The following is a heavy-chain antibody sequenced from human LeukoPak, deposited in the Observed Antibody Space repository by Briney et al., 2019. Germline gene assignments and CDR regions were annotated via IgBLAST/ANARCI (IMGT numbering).Heavy chain of an antibody. D-gene: IGHD4-17*01. CDR3: ARDRGGNRPTTVTTCFDY. CDR1: GFTFSSYS. Sequence: KSGGSLRLSCAASGFTFSSYSMNWVRQAPGKGLEWVSSISSSSSYIYYADSVKGRFTISRDNAKNSLYLQMNSLRAEDTAVYYCARDRGGNRPTTVTTCFDYWGQGTLVTVSS. J-gene: IGHJ4*02. V-gene: IGHV3-21*01. CDR2: ISSSSSYI.